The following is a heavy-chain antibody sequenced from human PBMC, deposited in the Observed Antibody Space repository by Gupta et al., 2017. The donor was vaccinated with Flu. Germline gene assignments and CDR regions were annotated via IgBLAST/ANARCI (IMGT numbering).Heavy chain of an antibody. V-gene: IGHV3-23*01. D-gene: IGHD2-8*01. CDR2: ISGSGGST. Sequence: EVQLLESGGGLVQPGGSLRLSCAASGFTFSSYAMSWVRQAQGKGLEWVSAISGSGGSTYYEDSVKGRFTISRDNSKNTLYLQMNSLRAEDTAVYYCAKWCGGIVLMVYAIGGAPDWGQVTLVTVSS. CDR1: GFTFSSYA. CDR3: AKWCGGIVLMVYAIGGAPD. J-gene: IGHJ4*02.